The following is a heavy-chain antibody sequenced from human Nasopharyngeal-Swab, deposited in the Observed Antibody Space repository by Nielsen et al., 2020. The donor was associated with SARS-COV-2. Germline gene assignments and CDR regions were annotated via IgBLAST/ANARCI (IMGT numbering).Heavy chain of an antibody. D-gene: IGHD3-9*01. V-gene: IGHV3-21*05. Sequence: GESLKISCAASGFTFSSYEMNWVRQAPGKGLEWVSYISSSSSYTNYADSVKGRFAISRDNAKNSLYLQMNSLRAEDTAVYYCARDFISLTGQDYYYYGMDVWGQGTTVTVSS. J-gene: IGHJ6*02. CDR2: ISSSSSYT. CDR1: GFTFSSYE. CDR3: ARDFISLTGQDYYYYGMDV.